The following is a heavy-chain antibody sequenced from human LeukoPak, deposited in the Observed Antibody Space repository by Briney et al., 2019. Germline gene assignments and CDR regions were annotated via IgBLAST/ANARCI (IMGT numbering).Heavy chain of an antibody. J-gene: IGHJ4*02. D-gene: IGHD1-20*01. V-gene: IGHV3-30*18. CDR3: AKASIPRTTYNFDY. CDR1: GFTFSSYS. Sequence: QPGGSLRLSCAASGFTFSSYSMNWVRQAPGKGLEWVAVISSDGRAKYYADSVKGRFTFSRDNSKNMLFLQMNTLRTEDTAVYYCAKASIPRTTYNFDYWGQGTLVTVSS. CDR2: ISSDGRAK.